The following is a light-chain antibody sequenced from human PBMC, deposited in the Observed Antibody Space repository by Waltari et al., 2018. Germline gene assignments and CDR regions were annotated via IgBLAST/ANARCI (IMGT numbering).Light chain of an antibody. J-gene: IGLJ3*02. Sequence: SYVLTQPPSVSVAPGQTARITCGGNNIGSERVHWYQHKTGQAPVLVIYYDGGRPSGIPERFSGSNSGDTATLTITGVEAGDEADYYCQVWHTSTDLWVFGGGTKLTVL. V-gene: IGLV3-21*04. CDR2: YDG. CDR3: QVWHTSTDLWV. CDR1: NIGSER.